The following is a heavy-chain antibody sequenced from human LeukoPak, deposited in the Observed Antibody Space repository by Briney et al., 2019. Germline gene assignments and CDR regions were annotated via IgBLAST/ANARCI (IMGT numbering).Heavy chain of an antibody. Sequence: GGSLRLSCAASGFTFSTYWMSWVRQAPGKGLEWVANIKDDGSEKYYVDSVKGRFTISRDNAKNTLYLQMNSLRAEDTAVYYCARDTDTVTTILDYWGQGTLVTVSS. CDR1: GFTFSTYW. V-gene: IGHV3-7*01. J-gene: IGHJ4*02. D-gene: IGHD4-17*01. CDR3: ARDTDTVTTILDY. CDR2: IKDDGSEK.